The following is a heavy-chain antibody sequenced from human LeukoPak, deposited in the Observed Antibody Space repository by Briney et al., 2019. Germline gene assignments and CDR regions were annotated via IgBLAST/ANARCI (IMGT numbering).Heavy chain of an antibody. CDR3: VYGYSYGPSLFDY. D-gene: IGHD5-18*01. V-gene: IGHV3-74*01. J-gene: IGHJ4*02. CDR1: GFTFSSYW. CDR2: INSDGSST. Sequence: GGSLRLSCAASGFTFSSYWMHWVRQAPGKGLVGVSRINSDGSSTSYADSVKGRFTISRDNAKNTLYLQMNSLRAEDTAVYYCVYGYSYGPSLFDYWGQGTLVTVSS.